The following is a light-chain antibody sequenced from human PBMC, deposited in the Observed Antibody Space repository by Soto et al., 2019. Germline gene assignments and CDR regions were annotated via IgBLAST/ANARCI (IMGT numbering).Light chain of an antibody. CDR3: QQRKGT. J-gene: IGKJ3*01. CDR2: DAS. Sequence: EIVLTQSPATLSLSPGERATLSCRASQSVSSYLAWYQQKPGQAPRLLIYDASNRATGIPARFSGSGSGTDFTLTISSLEPEDFAVYYCQQRKGTFGPGTKVESN. CDR1: QSVSSY. V-gene: IGKV3-11*01.